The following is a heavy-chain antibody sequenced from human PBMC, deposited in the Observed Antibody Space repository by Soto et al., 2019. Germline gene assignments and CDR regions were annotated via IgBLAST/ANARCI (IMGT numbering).Heavy chain of an antibody. J-gene: IGHJ5*02. Sequence: TGGSLRLSCAASGFAFSGSAMYWVRQASGKGPEWVGRIRSKGRNYATEYAASVKGRFTISRDDSKNTAYLQMNSLQTEDTAVYYCTRDLFSYDYSGILWFDPWGQGTLVTVSS. CDR3: TRDLFSYDYSGILWFDP. CDR1: GFAFSGSA. V-gene: IGHV3-73*01. CDR2: IRSKGRNYAT. D-gene: IGHD3-16*01.